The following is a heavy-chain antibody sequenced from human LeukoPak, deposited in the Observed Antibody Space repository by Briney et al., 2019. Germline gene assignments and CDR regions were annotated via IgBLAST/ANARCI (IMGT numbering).Heavy chain of an antibody. CDR2: ISSSGSTI. D-gene: IGHD2-21*02. CDR3: ASFGDFQDY. CDR1: GFTLSNAW. Sequence: GGSLRLSCEASGFTLSNAWVSWVRQAPGKGLERVSYISSSGSTIYYADSVKGRFTISRDNAKNSLYLQMNSLRAEDTAVYYCASFGDFQDYWGQGTLVTVSS. J-gene: IGHJ4*02. V-gene: IGHV3-11*04.